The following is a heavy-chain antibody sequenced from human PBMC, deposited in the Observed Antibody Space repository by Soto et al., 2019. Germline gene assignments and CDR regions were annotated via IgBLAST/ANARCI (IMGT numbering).Heavy chain of an antibody. Sequence: QLHLVQSGAVVKKPGASVTVSCSASGYPVTAYYMHWVRQAPGRGLEWMGGINPATGAAKYTQTFQVRVTMTRDTSTSTVFMELSGLTSEDTAVFYCATGGGVGVAGSAAFDMWGQGTLVTVSS. V-gene: IGHV1-2*02. CDR3: ATGGGVGVAGSAAFDM. CDR2: INPATGAA. J-gene: IGHJ3*02. CDR1: GYPVTAYY. D-gene: IGHD3-3*01.